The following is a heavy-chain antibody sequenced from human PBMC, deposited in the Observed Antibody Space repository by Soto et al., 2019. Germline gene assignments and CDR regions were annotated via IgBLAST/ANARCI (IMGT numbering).Heavy chain of an antibody. Sequence: PGGSVRRSCAASGLTVSSNCMNWVRQAPGKGLEWVSVIYSGGSTYYADSVKGRFTISRDNSKNTLYLQMNSLRVEDTAVYYCAILGAARADAFDIWGQGTMVTVSS. CDR3: AILGAARADAFDI. D-gene: IGHD2-21*01. CDR1: GLTVSSNC. V-gene: IGHV3-66*01. CDR2: IYSGGST. J-gene: IGHJ3*02.